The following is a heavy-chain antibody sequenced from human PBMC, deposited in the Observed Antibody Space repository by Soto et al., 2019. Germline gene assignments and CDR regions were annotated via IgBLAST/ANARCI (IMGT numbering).Heavy chain of an antibody. CDR2: INAGNGNT. V-gene: IGHV1-3*01. D-gene: IGHD3-3*01. CDR3: ARDRVTYYDFWSGPNYYGMDV. CDR1: GYTFTSYA. J-gene: IGHJ6*02. Sequence: GASVKVSCKASGYTFTSYAMHWVRQAPGQRLEWMGWINAGNGNTKYSQKFQGRVTITRDTSASTAYMELSSLRSEDTAVYYCARDRVTYYDFWSGPNYYGMDVWGQGTTVTVSS.